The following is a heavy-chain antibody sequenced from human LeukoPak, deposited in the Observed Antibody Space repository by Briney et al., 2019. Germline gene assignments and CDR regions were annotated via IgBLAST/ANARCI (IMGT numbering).Heavy chain of an antibody. D-gene: IGHD6-19*01. CDR1: GYTLTELS. Sequence: EASVKVSCKVSGYTLTELSMHWVRQAPGKGLEWMGGFHPEDGETIYAQKFQGRVTMTEDTSTDTAYMELSSLRSEDTAVYYCATALSYSSGWYNVAFDIWGQGTIVTVSS. CDR3: ATALSYSSGWYNVAFDI. V-gene: IGHV1-24*01. J-gene: IGHJ3*02. CDR2: FHPEDGET.